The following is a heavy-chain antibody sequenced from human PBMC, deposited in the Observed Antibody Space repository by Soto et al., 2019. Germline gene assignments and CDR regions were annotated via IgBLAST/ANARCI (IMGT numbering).Heavy chain of an antibody. CDR1: GFTFSSYS. CDR2: ISSSSSYI. Sequence: PGGSLRLSCAASGFTFSSYSMNWVRQAPGKGLEWVSSISSSSSYIYYADSVRGRFTISRDNAKNSLYLQMNSLRAEDTAVYYCARGSQLAALGDHYFDYWGQGTLVTVSS. CDR3: ARGSQLAALGDHYFDY. D-gene: IGHD3-10*01. V-gene: IGHV3-21*01. J-gene: IGHJ4*02.